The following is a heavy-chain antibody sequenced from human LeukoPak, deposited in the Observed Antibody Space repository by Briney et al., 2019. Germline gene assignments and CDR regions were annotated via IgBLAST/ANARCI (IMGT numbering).Heavy chain of an antibody. CDR1: GGSFSGYY. Sequence: PSETLSLTCAVYGGSFSGYYWSWIRQPPGKGLEWIGEINHSGSTNYNPSLKSRVTISVDTSKNQFSLKLSSVTAADTAVYYCARGRGDGYLYYWGQGTLVTVSS. CDR3: ARGRGDGYLYY. J-gene: IGHJ4*02. CDR2: INHSGST. D-gene: IGHD3-16*01. V-gene: IGHV4-34*01.